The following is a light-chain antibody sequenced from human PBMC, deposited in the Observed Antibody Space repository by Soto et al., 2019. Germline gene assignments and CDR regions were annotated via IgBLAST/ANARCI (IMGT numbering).Light chain of an antibody. V-gene: IGLV2-14*01. CDR1: SSDVGGYNF. CDR2: EVS. Sequence: QSVRTQPASVSVSPGQSITISCTGTSSDVGGYNFVSWYQQRPGKAPKFMIYEVSNRPSGISDRFSGSKSGNTASLTISGLQAEDEADYYCCSYTSSTTYVFGTGTKVTVL. CDR3: CSYTSSTTYV. J-gene: IGLJ1*01.